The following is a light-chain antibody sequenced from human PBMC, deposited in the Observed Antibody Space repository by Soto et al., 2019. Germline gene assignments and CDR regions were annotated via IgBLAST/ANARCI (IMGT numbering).Light chain of an antibody. CDR2: GAS. CDR1: QSISSN. J-gene: IGKJ2*01. Sequence: EIVMTQSPATLSVSPGERATLSCRASQSISSNLAWYQQKPGQAPSLLIYGASARATGIPARFSGSGSGTAFTLTISSLQSEDYAVYYCQHYNNWPFTFGQGTNLEIK. CDR3: QHYNNWPFT. V-gene: IGKV3-15*01.